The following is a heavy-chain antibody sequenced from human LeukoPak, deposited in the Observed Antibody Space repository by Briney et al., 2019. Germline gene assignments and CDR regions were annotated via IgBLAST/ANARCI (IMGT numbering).Heavy chain of an antibody. D-gene: IGHD6-13*01. CDR1: GGSFSGYY. V-gene: IGHV4-34*01. CDR3: ARSIAAHSFFDY. J-gene: IGHJ4*02. CDR2: INHSGST. Sequence: PSETLSLTCAVYGGSFSGYYWSWIRQPPGKGLEWIGEINHSGSTNYNPSLKSRVTISVDTSKNQFSLKLSSVTAADTAVYYCARSIAAHSFFDYWGQRTLVTVSS.